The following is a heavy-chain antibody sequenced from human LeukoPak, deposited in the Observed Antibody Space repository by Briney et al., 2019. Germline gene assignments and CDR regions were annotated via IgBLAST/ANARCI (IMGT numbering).Heavy chain of an antibody. D-gene: IGHD3-22*01. CDR1: GFTFSSYS. V-gene: IGHV3-21*01. Sequence: GESLKISCAASGFTFSSYSMNWVRQAPGKGLEWVSSISSSSSYIYYADSVKGRFTISRDNAKNSLYLQMNSLRAEDTAVYYCARGYYYDSSGYYYEGYWGQGTLVTVSS. CDR3: ARGYYYDSSGYYYEGY. CDR2: ISSSSSYI. J-gene: IGHJ4*02.